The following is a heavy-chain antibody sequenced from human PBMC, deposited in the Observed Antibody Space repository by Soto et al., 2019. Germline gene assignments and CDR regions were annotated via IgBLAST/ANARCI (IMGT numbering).Heavy chain of an antibody. D-gene: IGHD4-4*01. CDR3: ATLTTVTTSADLGY. CDR1: GGTFSSYA. Sequence: SVKVSCKASGGTFSSYAISWVRQAPGQGLEWMGGIIPIFGTANYAQKFQGRVTITADESTSTAYMELSSLRSEDTAVYYCATLTTVTTSADLGYWGQGTLVTVSS. V-gene: IGHV1-69*13. CDR2: IIPIFGTA. J-gene: IGHJ4*02.